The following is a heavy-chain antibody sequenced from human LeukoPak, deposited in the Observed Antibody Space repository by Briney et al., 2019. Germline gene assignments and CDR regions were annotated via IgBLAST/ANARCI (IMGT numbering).Heavy chain of an antibody. D-gene: IGHD2-2*02. CDR2: IKQDGSEK. Sequence: PGGSLRLSCVASGFTFRSYWMSWVRQAPGKGLEWVANIKQDGSEKYYVDSVKGRFTISRDNTKNSLFLQMNSLRAEDTAVYYCARGWGDCTTVSCYTGGDVFDVWGQGTMVTVSS. CDR3: ARGWGDCTTVSCYTGGDVFDV. V-gene: IGHV3-7*01. J-gene: IGHJ3*01. CDR1: GFTFRSYW.